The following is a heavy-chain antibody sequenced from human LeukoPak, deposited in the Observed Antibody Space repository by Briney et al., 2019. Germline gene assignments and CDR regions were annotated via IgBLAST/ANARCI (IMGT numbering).Heavy chain of an antibody. Sequence: SETLSLTCTVSGGSISSGGYYWSWIRQHPGKGLEWIGYIYYSGSTYYNPSLKSRVTISVDTSKNQFSLKLSSVTAADTAVYYCVRFLEWRGYYYGMDVWGQGTTVTVSS. CDR2: IYYSGST. CDR1: GGSISSGGYY. V-gene: IGHV4-31*09. CDR3: VRFLEWRGYYYGMDV. D-gene: IGHD3-3*01. J-gene: IGHJ6*02.